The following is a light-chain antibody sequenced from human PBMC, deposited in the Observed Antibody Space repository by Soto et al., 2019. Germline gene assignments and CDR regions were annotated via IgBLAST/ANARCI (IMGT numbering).Light chain of an antibody. J-gene: IGLJ1*01. CDR1: NNL. Sequence: QSALTQPASVSGSPGQSTTISCTGTNNLVSWYQQHPGKAPKVVLYEGTKRPSGVSNRFSGSNSGSTASLTIYGLQAADEAHYFCCAYVGARSYVFGPGTKVTVL. CDR2: EGT. V-gene: IGLV2-23*01. CDR3: CAYVGARSYV.